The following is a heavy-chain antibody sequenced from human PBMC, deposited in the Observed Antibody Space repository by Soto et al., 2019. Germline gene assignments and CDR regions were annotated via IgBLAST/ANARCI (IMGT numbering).Heavy chain of an antibody. V-gene: IGHV3-23*01. Sequence: GGSLRLSCAASGFTFSSYAMIWIRQVPGKGLEWVSGLYGSGGGIHYADSVKGRFTISRDNSAYSVYLQMNDLRVEDSAVYYCAKDAVSLDGVWLAHDWGQGTVVTVSS. CDR2: LYGSGGGI. D-gene: IGHD5-12*01. J-gene: IGHJ4*02. CDR3: AKDAVSLDGVWLAHD. CDR1: GFTFSSYA.